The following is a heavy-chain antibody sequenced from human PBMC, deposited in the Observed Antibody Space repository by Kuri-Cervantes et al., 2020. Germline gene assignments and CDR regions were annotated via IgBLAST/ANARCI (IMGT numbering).Heavy chain of an antibody. CDR3: AKDLIAAAGTGYYYYYYGMDV. V-gene: IGHV3-48*04. J-gene: IGHJ6*02. CDR2: ISSSTSTV. D-gene: IGHD6-13*01. CDR1: GFTFSSYS. Sequence: GGSLRLSCAASGFTFSSYSMNWVRQAPGKGLEWVSYISSSTSTVYYAESVKGRFTISRDNAKNSLYLQMNSLRAEDTALYYCAKDLIAAAGTGYYYYYYGMDVWGQGTTVTVSS.